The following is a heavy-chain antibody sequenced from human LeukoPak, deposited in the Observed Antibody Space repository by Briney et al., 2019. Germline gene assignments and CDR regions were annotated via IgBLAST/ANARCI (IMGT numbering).Heavy chain of an antibody. D-gene: IGHD2-8*01. Sequence: ASVKVSCKTSGYTFTAYYMYWLRQAPGQGLECMGWIYPNSGATGYAQNFQGRVTMTRDTSVSTIYMELSRLRSDDTAVYYCARDGVSTTPDFDYWGQGTLVTVSS. CDR3: ARDGVSTTPDFDY. CDR1: GYTFTAYY. CDR2: IYPNSGAT. J-gene: IGHJ4*02. V-gene: IGHV1-2*02.